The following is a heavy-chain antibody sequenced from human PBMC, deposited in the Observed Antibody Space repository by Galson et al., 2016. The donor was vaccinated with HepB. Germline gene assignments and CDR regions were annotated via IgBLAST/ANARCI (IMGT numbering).Heavy chain of an antibody. Sequence: ETLSLTCAVSGGSISSSDWWSWVRQPPGKGLEWIGEIYHSGSTNYNPSLKSRVTISVDKSKNQFSLKLNSVTAADTAVYYSARQKNLLDFFSCHFYDLCGPGTLVTVSS. J-gene: IGHJ4*02. V-gene: IGHV4-4*02. CDR2: IYHSGST. CDR3: ARQKNLLDFFSCHFYDL. D-gene: IGHD3-3*01. CDR1: GGSISSSDW.